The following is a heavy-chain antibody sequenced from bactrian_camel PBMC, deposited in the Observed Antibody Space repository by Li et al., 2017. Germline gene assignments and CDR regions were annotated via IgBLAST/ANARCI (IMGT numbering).Heavy chain of an antibody. J-gene: IGHJ7*01. Sequence: VQLVESGGGLVQPGGSLRLSCTASGFTFSSYAMFWVRQAPGKGLDWVSSINSDGGLTYYTGSVKGRFTISRDNAKNTLYLQMNNLKSEDTAMYYCAADSPSLRDERLGQRNPGHRL. CDR1: GFTFSSYA. V-gene: IGHV3S31*01. CDR2: INSDGGLT. D-gene: IGHD1*01.